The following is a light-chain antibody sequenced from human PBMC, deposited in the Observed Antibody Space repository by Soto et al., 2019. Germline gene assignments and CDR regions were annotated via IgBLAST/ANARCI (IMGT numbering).Light chain of an antibody. CDR1: ASDIGRYNY. J-gene: IGLJ1*01. CDR2: EVT. V-gene: IGLV2-8*01. CDR3: NSYVGNNNYV. Sequence: QSVLTQPPSASGSPGQSVTISCIGTASDIGRYNYVSWYQHHPGKAPKLIIYEVTKRPSGVPDRFSGSKSGNTASLTVSGLQADDEADYYCNSYVGNNNYVFGTGTKLTVL.